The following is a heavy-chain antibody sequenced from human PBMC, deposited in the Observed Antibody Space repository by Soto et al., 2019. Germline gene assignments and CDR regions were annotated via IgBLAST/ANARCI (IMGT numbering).Heavy chain of an antibody. CDR2: ISAYNGNT. V-gene: IGHV1-18*01. D-gene: IGHD3-22*01. J-gene: IGHJ5*02. CDR1: GYTFTSYG. CDR3: ARLPPRDYYDSSGEWFDP. Sequence: QVQLVQSGAEVKKPGASVKVSCKASGYTFTSYGISWVRQAPGQGLEWMGWISAYNGNTNYAQKLKGRGTMTTDTSTSTAYMELRSLRSDDTAVYYCARLPPRDYYDSSGEWFDPWGQGTLVTVSS.